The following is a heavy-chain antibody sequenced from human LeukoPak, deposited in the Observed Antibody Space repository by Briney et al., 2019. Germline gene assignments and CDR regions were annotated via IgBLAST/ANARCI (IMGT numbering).Heavy chain of an antibody. J-gene: IGHJ4*02. CDR1: GGSISSYH. CDR3: ARRATVTTDFDY. CDR2: IYYSGST. Sequence: SQTLSLTCTVSGGSISSYHWSCIRQPPGKGLEWIGYIYYSGSTNYNPSLQSRVTISVDTSKNQFSLKLSSVTAADTAVYYCARRATVTTDFDYWGQGTLVTVSP. V-gene: IGHV4-59*08. D-gene: IGHD4-17*01.